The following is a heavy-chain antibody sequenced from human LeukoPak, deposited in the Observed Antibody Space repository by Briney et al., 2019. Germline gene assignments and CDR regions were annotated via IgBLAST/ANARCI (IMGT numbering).Heavy chain of an antibody. CDR3: ARAAGGLSPFDY. Sequence: PSETLSLTCTVSGGSISSYYWSWIRQPPGKGLEWIGYIYYSGSTNYNPSLKSRVTISVDTSKNQFSLKLSSVTAADTAVYYCARAAGGLSPFDYWGRGTLVTVSS. CDR1: GGSISSYY. J-gene: IGHJ4*02. CDR2: IYYSGST. V-gene: IGHV4-59*01. D-gene: IGHD3-16*02.